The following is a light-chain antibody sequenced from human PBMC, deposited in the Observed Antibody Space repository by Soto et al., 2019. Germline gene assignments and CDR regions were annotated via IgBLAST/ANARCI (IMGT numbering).Light chain of an antibody. CDR3: QQSYSTPRT. CDR2: TAS. J-gene: IGKJ2*01. Sequence: DIQMTQSPFSLSASVGDRVTITCRASQSMSRSLNWYQQQPGKAPKLLIYTASNLQSGVPSRLSGSGSGTDFTLTISSLQPEDFATYFCQQSYSTPRTFGQGTKVEIK. V-gene: IGKV1-39*01. CDR1: QSMSRS.